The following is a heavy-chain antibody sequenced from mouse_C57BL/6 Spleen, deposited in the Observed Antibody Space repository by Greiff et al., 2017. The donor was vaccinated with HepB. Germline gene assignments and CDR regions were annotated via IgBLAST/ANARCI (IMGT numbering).Heavy chain of an antibody. V-gene: IGHV5-17*01. Sequence: EVKLVESGGGLVKPGGSLKLSCAASGFTFSDYGMHWVRQAPEKGLEWVAYISSGSSTIYYADTVKGRLTISRDNAKNTLFLQMTSLRSEDTAMYYCASQRDYYAMDYWGQGTSVTVSS. CDR2: ISSGSSTI. J-gene: IGHJ4*01. CDR3: ASQRDYYAMDY. CDR1: GFTFSDYG.